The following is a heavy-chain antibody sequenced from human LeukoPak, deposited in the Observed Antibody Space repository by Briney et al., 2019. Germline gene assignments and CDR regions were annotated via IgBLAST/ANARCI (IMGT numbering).Heavy chain of an antibody. D-gene: IGHD5-12*01. CDR1: VGSFSVYY. CDR2: INHSGST. CDR3: ARALRGYSGYGIN. J-gene: IGHJ4*02. Sequence: PLETLSLTCAVSVGSFSVYYWSWIRQPPGQGLEWIGEINHSGSTNYNPSPKSRVTISVDTSKNQFSLKLSSVTAADTAVYYCARALRGYSGYGINWGQGTLVTVSS. V-gene: IGHV4-34*01.